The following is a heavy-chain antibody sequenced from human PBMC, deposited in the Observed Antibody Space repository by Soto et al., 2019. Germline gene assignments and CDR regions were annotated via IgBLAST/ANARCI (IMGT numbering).Heavy chain of an antibody. V-gene: IGHV3-48*01. J-gene: IGHJ5*02. CDR3: ARGAHIVVVPAGVRNWFDP. D-gene: IGHD2-2*01. CDR1: GFTFSSYS. CDR2: ISSSSSTI. Sequence: GGSLRLSCAASGFTFSSYSMNWVRQAPGKGLEWVSYISSSSSTIYYADSVKGRFTISRDNAKNSLYLQMNSLRAEDTAVYYCARGAHIVVVPAGVRNWFDPWGQGTLVTVSS.